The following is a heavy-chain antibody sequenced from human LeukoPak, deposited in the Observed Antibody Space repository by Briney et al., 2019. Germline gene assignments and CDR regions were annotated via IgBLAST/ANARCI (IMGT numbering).Heavy chain of an antibody. CDR2: IYYSGST. J-gene: IGHJ4*02. V-gene: IGHV4-59*01. CDR1: GGSISSYY. D-gene: IGHD5-24*01. Sequence: SETLSLSCTVSGGSISSYYWSWIRQPPGKGLEWIGYIYYSGSTNYNPSLKSRVTISVDTSKNQFSLKLSSVTAADTAVYYCARDDGYNVDYWGQGTLVTVSS. CDR3: ARDDGYNVDY.